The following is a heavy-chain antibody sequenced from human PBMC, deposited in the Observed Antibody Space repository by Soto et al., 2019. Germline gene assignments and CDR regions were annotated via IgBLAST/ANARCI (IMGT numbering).Heavy chain of an antibody. V-gene: IGHV3-23*01. CDR1: GFTFSSYA. CDR3: AKGRYYDFWSGYYTSGENWFDP. J-gene: IGHJ5*02. Sequence: PGGSLRLSCAASGFTFSSYAMSWVRQAPGKGLEWVSAISGSGGSTYYADSVKGRFTISRDNSKNTLYLQMNSLRAEDTAVYYCAKGRYYDFWSGYYTSGENWFDPWGQGTLVTVSS. CDR2: ISGSGGST. D-gene: IGHD3-3*01.